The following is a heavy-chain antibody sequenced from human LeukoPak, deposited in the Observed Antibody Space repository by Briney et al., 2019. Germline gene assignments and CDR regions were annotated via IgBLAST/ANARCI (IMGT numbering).Heavy chain of an antibody. CDR2: IKQDGSEK. J-gene: IGHJ3*02. Sequence: PGGSLRLSCAASGFTFSIYWMSWVRQAPGKGLEWVANIKQDGSEKYYVDSVKGRFTISRDNAKNSLYLQMNRLRAEDTAVYYCASATFAGGYSTQVAFDIWGQGTMVTVSS. D-gene: IGHD4-11*01. V-gene: IGHV3-7*01. CDR3: ASATFAGGYSTQVAFDI. CDR1: GFTFSIYW.